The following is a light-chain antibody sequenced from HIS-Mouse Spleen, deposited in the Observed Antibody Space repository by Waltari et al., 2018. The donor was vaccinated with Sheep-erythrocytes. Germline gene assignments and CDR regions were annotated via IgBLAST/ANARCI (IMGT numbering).Light chain of an antibody. CDR2: QDS. CDR3: QAWDSSTAV. J-gene: IGLJ2*01. CDR1: KLGDNY. Sequence: SYELTQPPSVSVSPGQTASITCSGDKLGDNYACWYQQKPGQSPVLVIYQDSKRPSGIPERFPGSNSGNTATLTIGGTQAMDEADYYGQAWDSSTAVFGGGTKLTVL. V-gene: IGLV3-1*01.